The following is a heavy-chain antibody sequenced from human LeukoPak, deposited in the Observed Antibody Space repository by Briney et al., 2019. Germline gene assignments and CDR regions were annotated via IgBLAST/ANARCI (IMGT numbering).Heavy chain of an antibody. J-gene: IGHJ6*03. V-gene: IGHV3-48*01. CDR2: ISSSSSTI. CDR1: GFTFSSYA. CDR3: ARDDFWSGYPRGYYMDV. D-gene: IGHD3-3*01. Sequence: GGSLRLSCAASGFTFSSYAMSWVRQAPGKGLEWVSYISSSSSTIYYADSVKGRFTISRDNAKNSLYLQMNSLRAEDTAVYYCARDDFWSGYPRGYYMDVWGKGTTVTVSS.